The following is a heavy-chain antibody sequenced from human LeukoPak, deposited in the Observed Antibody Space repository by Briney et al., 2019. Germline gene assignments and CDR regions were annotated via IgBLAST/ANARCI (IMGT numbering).Heavy chain of an antibody. CDR2: IYYSGST. V-gene: IGHV4-30-4*01. D-gene: IGHD4-17*01. CDR3: ARENYGDYGYFQN. Sequence: PSETLSLTCTVSGGSISSGDYYWSWIRQPPGKGLEWIGYIYYSGSTYYNPSLKSRVTISVDTSKNQFSLKLSSVTAADTAVYYCARENYGDYGYFQNWGQGTLVTVSS. J-gene: IGHJ1*01. CDR1: GGSISSGDYY.